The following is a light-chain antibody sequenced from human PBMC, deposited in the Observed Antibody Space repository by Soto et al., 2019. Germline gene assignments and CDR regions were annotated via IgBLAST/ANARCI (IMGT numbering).Light chain of an antibody. Sequence: QSAVTQPASVSGSPGQSITISCTGTSSDVGGYNYVSWYQQHAGNAPRLMIYEVTNRPSGVYNRFSGSKSGNTASLTISGLQTEDEADYYCTSYTGSTTTTLYVFGSGTKVTVL. CDR2: EVT. V-gene: IGLV2-14*01. CDR1: SSDVGGYNY. CDR3: TSYTGSTTTTLYV. J-gene: IGLJ1*01.